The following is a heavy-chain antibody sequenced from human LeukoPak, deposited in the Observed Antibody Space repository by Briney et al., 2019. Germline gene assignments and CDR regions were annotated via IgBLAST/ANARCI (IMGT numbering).Heavy chain of an antibody. CDR1: GITVSSSY. Sequence: RGSLRPSCAVPGITVSSSYMSSVRQAPGRGLEWVSVIYSGGIPYSADSVKGRFTISRDHSKNKLYLEMNSLRAEDTAVYYCARGPSPPRETIAAHRGWFDPWGQGTLVIVSS. CDR3: ARGPSPPRETIAAHRGWFDP. J-gene: IGHJ5*02. V-gene: IGHV3-66*01. D-gene: IGHD6-6*01. CDR2: IYSGGIP.